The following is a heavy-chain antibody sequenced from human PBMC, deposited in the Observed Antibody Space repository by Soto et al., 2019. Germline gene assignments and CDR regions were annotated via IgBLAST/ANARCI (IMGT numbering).Heavy chain of an antibody. Sequence: ASVKVSCKASGYTFTGFSLHWVRQAPGQRLEWMGWINAGSGNTKYSQKFQGRVTITRDTSASTAYMELSSLTSEDTAVYYCASDSGSYSKGISVYYYGLDVWGQGTTVTVSS. D-gene: IGHD1-26*01. CDR1: GYTFTGFS. CDR3: ASDSGSYSKGISVYYYGLDV. CDR2: INAGSGNT. V-gene: IGHV1-3*01. J-gene: IGHJ6*02.